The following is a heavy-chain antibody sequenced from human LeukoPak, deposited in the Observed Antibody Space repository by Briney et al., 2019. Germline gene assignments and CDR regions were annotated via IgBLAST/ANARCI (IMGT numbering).Heavy chain of an antibody. CDR1: GYTFTSYY. V-gene: IGHV1-46*01. D-gene: IGHD3-10*01. CDR2: INPSGGST. J-gene: IGHJ4*02. Sequence: GASVKVSCKASGYTFTSYYMHWVRQAPGQGLEWMGIINPSGGSTSYAQKFQGRVTMTRDTSTSTVYMELSSLRSEDTAVYYCASSSVVRGVMDYWGQGTLVTVSS. CDR3: ASSSVVRGVMDY.